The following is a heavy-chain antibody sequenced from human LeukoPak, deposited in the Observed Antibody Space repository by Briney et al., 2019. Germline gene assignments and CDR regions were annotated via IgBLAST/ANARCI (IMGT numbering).Heavy chain of an antibody. CDR3: AREGLQNRGWVDP. Sequence: SETLSLTCTVSGGSFSSGIYYWSWIRQSAAKGLEWIGRIYTSDSTFYNPSFKSRVTISLDTSMNQFFLKLTSMTVADTAVYYCAREGLQNRGWVDPWGQGTLVTVSS. CDR2: IYTSDST. CDR1: GGSFSSGIYY. D-gene: IGHD4-11*01. V-gene: IGHV4-61*02. J-gene: IGHJ5*02.